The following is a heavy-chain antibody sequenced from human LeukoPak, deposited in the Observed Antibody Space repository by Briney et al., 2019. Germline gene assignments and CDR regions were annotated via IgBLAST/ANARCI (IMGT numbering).Heavy chain of an antibody. CDR1: GGSISSYY. D-gene: IGHD3-22*01. CDR2: IYHSGST. J-gene: IGHJ4*02. V-gene: IGHV4-39*07. CDR3: ARGIPTYYYDSSGYYRDDY. Sequence: SVTLSLTCTVSGGSISSYYWGWIRQPPGKGLEWIGSIYHSGSTYYNPSLKSRVTISVDTSKNQFSLKLSSVTAADTAVYYCARGIPTYYYDSSGYYRDDYWGQGTLVTVSS.